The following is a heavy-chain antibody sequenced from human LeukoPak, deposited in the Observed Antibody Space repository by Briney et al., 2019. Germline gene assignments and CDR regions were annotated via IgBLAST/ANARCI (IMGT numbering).Heavy chain of an antibody. CDR1: GFTFSNYA. D-gene: IGHD3-16*01. Sequence: PGGSLRLSCTVSGFTFSNYAMTWVRQAPGKGLEWVSYISSSSSTIYYADSVKGRFTISRDNAKNSLYLQMNSLRAEDTAVYYCARRGSYYDYWGQGTLVTVSS. V-gene: IGHV3-48*04. CDR2: ISSSSSTI. CDR3: ARRGSYYDY. J-gene: IGHJ4*02.